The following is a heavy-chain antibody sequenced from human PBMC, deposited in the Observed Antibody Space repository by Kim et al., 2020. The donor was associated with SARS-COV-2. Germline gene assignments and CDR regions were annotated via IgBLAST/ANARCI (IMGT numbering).Heavy chain of an antibody. D-gene: IGHD4-4*01. CDR3: AGRGPYSTYYHQY. J-gene: IGHJ4*02. V-gene: IGHV3-53*01. Sequence: YADSVMGRFIISRDNSKNALYLQMNNLRADDTAVYFCAGRGPYSTYYHQYWGQGTLVSVSS.